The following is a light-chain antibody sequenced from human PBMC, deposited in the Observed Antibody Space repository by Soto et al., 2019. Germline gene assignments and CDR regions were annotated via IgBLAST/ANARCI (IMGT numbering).Light chain of an antibody. V-gene: IGKV1-39*01. J-gene: IGKJ2*01. Sequence: DIQMTQSPSSLSASAGDRVTITCRASQNIARYLYWFQQKPGKAPNLLIYVASNLQSGVPSRFSGSGSGTDFTLTINNLQPEDFATYYCQQTYSIPLTFGQGTKLEIK. CDR2: VAS. CDR3: QQTYSIPLT. CDR1: QNIARY.